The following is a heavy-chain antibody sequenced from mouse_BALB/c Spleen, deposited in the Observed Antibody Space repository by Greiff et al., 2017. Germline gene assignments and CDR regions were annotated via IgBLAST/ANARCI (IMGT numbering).Heavy chain of an antibody. D-gene: IGHD1-1*01. CDR1: GFTFSSYA. Sequence: EVQGVESGGGLVKPGGSLKLSCAASGFTFSSYAMSWVRQSPEKRLEWVAEISSGGSYTYYPDTVTGRFTISRDNAKNTLYLEMSSLRSEDTAMYYCARNYYGSDYYAMDYWGQGTSVTVSS. V-gene: IGHV5-9-4*01. CDR3: ARNYYGSDYYAMDY. CDR2: ISSGGSYT. J-gene: IGHJ4*01.